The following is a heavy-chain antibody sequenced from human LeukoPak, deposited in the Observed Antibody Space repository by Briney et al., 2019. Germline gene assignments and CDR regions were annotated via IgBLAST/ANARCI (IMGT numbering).Heavy chain of an antibody. CDR1: GFTFSSYS. V-gene: IGHV3-21*01. J-gene: IGHJ3*02. D-gene: IGHD3-10*01. Sequence: GGSLRLSCAASGFTFSSYSMNWVRQAPGKVLEWVSSISSSSSYIYYADSVKGRFTISRDNAKNSLYLQMNSLRAEDTAVYYCASGYYGSGSYYWVGQSPPAFDIWGQGTMVTVSS. CDR2: ISSSSSYI. CDR3: ASGYYGSGSYYWVGQSPPAFDI.